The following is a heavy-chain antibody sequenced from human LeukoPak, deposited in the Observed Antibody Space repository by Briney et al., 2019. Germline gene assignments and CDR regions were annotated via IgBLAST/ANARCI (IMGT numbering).Heavy chain of an antibody. D-gene: IGHD1-26*01. V-gene: IGHV4-39*01. CDR1: GGSISSSSYY. Sequence: PSETLSLTCTVSGGSISSSSYYWGWISQPPGKGLEWIGSIYYSGSTYYNPSLKSRVTISVDTSKNQFSLKLSSVTAADTAVYYCARHSRSGVGATMFDYWGQGTLVTVSS. CDR3: ARHSRSGVGATMFDY. J-gene: IGHJ4*02. CDR2: IYYSGST.